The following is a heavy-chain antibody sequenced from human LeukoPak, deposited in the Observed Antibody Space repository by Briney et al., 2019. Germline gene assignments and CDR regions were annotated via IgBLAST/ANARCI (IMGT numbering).Heavy chain of an antibody. D-gene: IGHD6-19*01. CDR3: AREQQWLADAFDI. CDR1: GGSISSYY. V-gene: IGHV4-4*07. J-gene: IGHJ3*02. Sequence: SETLSLTCTVSGGSISSYYWSWIRRPAGKGLEWIGRIYTSGSTNYNPSLKSRVTMSVDTSKNQLSLKLSSVTAADTAVYYCAREQQWLADAFDIWGQGTMVTVSS. CDR2: IYTSGST.